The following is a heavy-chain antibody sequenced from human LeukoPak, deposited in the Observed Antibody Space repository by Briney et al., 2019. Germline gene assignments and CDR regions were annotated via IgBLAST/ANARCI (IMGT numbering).Heavy chain of an antibody. Sequence: ASVKVSCKASGYTFTNYYMHWVRQAPGQGLEWMGIINPSGGSTSYAQKFQGRVTMTRDTSTSTVYMEQSSLRSEDTAVYYCARDGVSSGSYSSWGQGTLVTVSS. CDR2: INPSGGST. D-gene: IGHD1-26*01. CDR3: ARDGVSSGSYSS. CDR1: GYTFTNYY. J-gene: IGHJ5*02. V-gene: IGHV1-46*01.